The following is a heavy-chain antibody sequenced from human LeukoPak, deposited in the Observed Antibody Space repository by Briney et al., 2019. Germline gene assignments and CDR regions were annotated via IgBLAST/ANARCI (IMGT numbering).Heavy chain of an antibody. V-gene: IGHV4-61*01. Sequence: SEPLSHTCTIAGGSVRIGSYCWSWIRHPPAKSLEWLGYIYYSGSTNYNPSLKSRVTISVDTSKNQFSLKLSSVTAADTAVYYCARGMAVAGLDAFDIWGQGTMVTVSS. CDR2: IYYSGST. D-gene: IGHD6-19*01. J-gene: IGHJ3*02. CDR3: ARGMAVAGLDAFDI. CDR1: GGSVRIGSYC.